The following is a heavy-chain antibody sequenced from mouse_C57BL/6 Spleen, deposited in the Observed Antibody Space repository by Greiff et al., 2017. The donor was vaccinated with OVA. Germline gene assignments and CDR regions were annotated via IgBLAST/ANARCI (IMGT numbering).Heavy chain of an antibody. CDR2: INPSSGYT. Sequence: VQLQQSGAELAKPGASVKLSCKASGYTFTSYWMHWVKQRPGQGLEWIGYINPSSGYTKYNQKFKDTATLTADKSSRTAYMQLSSLTYEDSAVYYCARYWEGTLPFAYWGQGTLVTVSA. CDR1: GYTFTSYW. CDR3: ARYWEGTLPFAY. J-gene: IGHJ3*01. V-gene: IGHV1-7*01. D-gene: IGHD3-3*01.